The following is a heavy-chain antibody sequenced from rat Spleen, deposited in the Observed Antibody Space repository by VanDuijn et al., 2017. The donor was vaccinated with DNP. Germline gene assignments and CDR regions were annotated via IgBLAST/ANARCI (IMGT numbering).Heavy chain of an antibody. CDR2: IAFDGGST. V-gene: IGHV5-7*01. Sequence: EVLLVESGGGLVRPGGSLKLSCAASGFTFSDYNMAWVRQAPKKGLEWVATIAFDGGSTFYQDSVKGRFTISRDSAKITLFLQMDSLRSEDTATYYCARHDYSAHNDYYGMDVWGQGTSVTVSS. D-gene: IGHD1-1*01. CDR1: GFTFSDYN. J-gene: IGHJ4*01. CDR3: ARHDYSAHNDYYGMDV.